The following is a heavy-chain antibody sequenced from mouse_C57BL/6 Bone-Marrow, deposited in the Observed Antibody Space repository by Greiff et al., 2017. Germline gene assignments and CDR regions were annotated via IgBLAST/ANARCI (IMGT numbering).Heavy chain of an antibody. J-gene: IGHJ1*03. V-gene: IGHV5-9*01. CDR3: ARRAYGSSSWYFDV. D-gene: IGHD1-1*01. Sequence: EVQVVESGGGLVKPGGSLKLSCAASGFTFSSYTMSWVRQTPEKRLEWVATISGGGGNTYYPDSVKGRFTISRDNAKNTLYLQMSSLRSEDTALYYCARRAYGSSSWYFDVWGTGTTVTVSS. CDR2: ISGGGGNT. CDR1: GFTFSSYT.